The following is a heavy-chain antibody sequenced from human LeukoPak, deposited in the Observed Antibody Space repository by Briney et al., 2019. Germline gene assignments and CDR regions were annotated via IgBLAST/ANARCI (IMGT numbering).Heavy chain of an antibody. D-gene: IGHD3-22*01. V-gene: IGHV1-69*04. J-gene: IGHJ3*02. CDR1: GGTFSSYT. Sequence: PVKVSCKASGGTFSSYTNSWVRQAPGQGLEWMGRIIPILGIANYAQKFQGRVTITADKSTSTAYMELSSLSSEDTAVYYCARDPNYYDSSGYYPGAFDIWGQGTMVTVSS. CDR3: ARDPNYYDSSGYYPGAFDI. CDR2: IIPILGIA.